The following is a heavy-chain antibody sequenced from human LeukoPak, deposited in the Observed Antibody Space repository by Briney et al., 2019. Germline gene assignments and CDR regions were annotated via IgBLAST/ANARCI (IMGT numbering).Heavy chain of an antibody. V-gene: IGHV1-46*01. D-gene: IGHD3-10*01. CDR1: GYTFTSYY. J-gene: IGHJ6*04. CDR3: ARDLEGTGSGSYYRASMDV. CDR2: INPSGGST. Sequence: ASVKVSCKASGYTFTSYYMHWVRQAPGQGPEWMGIINPSGGSTSYAQKFQGRVTMTRDTSTSTVYMELSSLRSEDTAVYYCARDLEGTGSGSYYRASMDVWGKGTTVTVSS.